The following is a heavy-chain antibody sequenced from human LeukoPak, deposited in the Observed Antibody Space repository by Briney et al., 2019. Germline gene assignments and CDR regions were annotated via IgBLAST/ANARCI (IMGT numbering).Heavy chain of an antibody. V-gene: IGHV1-2*02. J-gene: IGHJ4*02. CDR3: ARDGSSGFRHVAKLFHS. CDR1: GYTFAAYY. Sequence: GASVKVSCKASGYTFAAYYIHWVRQAPGQGLEWMGWINPKTGDTNYAQKFQWRVTVTRHTSITTSYLDLRSLRADDTGLYYCARDGSSGFRHVAKLFHSWGQGTLVTVSS. CDR2: INPKTGDT. D-gene: IGHD5-12*01.